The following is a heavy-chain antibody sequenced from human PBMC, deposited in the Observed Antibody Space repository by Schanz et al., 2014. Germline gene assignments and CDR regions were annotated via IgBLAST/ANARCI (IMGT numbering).Heavy chain of an antibody. J-gene: IGHJ4*02. D-gene: IGHD1-7*01. Sequence: QVQLVESGGGVVQPGRSLRLSCAASGFTFSSYGMHWVRQAPGKGLGWGAVIWYDGNNKFYADSVKGRFTISRDNAKNLLYLQMSSLRAEDTAMYYCARAGGLPGTSRGLFDYWGQGALVTVSS. CDR2: IWYDGNNK. V-gene: IGHV3-33*01. CDR1: GFTFSSYG. CDR3: ARAGGLPGTSRGLFDY.